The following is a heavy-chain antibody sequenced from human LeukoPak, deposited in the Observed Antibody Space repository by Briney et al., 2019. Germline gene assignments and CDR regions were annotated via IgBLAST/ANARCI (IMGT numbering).Heavy chain of an antibody. D-gene: IGHD1-26*01. J-gene: IGHJ3*02. CDR2: IGTYNGNT. CDR3: VREWDHTRMTFDI. Sequence: ASVTVSCTASGYTFINYATSWVRQAPGQGLEWMGWIGTYNGNTKYAQEFQGRVTMTTDTSTSTGYMELRNLRSDDTAVYFCVREWDHTRMTFDIWGQGTMVTVSS. CDR1: GYTFINYA. V-gene: IGHV1-18*01.